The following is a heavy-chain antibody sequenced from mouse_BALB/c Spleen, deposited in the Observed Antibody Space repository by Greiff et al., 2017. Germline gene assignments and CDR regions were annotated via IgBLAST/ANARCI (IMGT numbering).Heavy chain of an antibody. Sequence: EVQVVESGPELVKPGASVKISCKASGYSFTGYFMNWVMQSHGKSLEWIGRINPYNGDTFYNQKFKGKATLTVDKSSSTAHMELRSLASEDSAVYYCAISLLGYWGQGTTLTVSS. V-gene: IGHV1-20*02. J-gene: IGHJ2*01. CDR1: GYSFTGYF. CDR3: AISLLGY. CDR2: INPYNGDT. D-gene: IGHD1-2*01.